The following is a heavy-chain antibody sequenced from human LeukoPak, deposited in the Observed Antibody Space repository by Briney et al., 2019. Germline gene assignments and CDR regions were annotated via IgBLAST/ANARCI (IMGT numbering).Heavy chain of an antibody. D-gene: IGHD4-17*01. CDR3: ARPTVTDAFDI. CDR2: ISYDGSNK. V-gene: IGHV3-30*04. Sequence: PGRSLRLSCAASGFTFSRYAMHWVRQAPGKGLEWVAVISYDGSNKYYADSVKGRFTISRDNSKNTLYLQMNSLRAEDSAVYYCARPTVTDAFDIWGHGTMVTVSS. CDR1: GFTFSRYA. J-gene: IGHJ3*02.